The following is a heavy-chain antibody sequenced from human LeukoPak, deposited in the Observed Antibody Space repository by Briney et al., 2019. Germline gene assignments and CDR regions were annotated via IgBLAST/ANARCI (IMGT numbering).Heavy chain of an antibody. Sequence: GASVKVSCKASGYTFTGYYMHWVRQAPGQGLEWMGIINPSGGSTSYAQRFQGRVTMTRDTSTSTVYMELSSLRSEDTAVYYCARGYDYVWGSYRAHFDYWGQGTLVTVSS. CDR3: ARGYDYVWGSYRAHFDY. CDR2: INPSGGST. J-gene: IGHJ4*02. D-gene: IGHD3-16*02. CDR1: GYTFTGYY. V-gene: IGHV1-46*01.